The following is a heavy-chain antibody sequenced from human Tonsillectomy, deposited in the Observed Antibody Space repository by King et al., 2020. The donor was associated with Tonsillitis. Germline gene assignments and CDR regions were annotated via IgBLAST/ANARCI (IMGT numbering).Heavy chain of an antibody. CDR2: ISFDGSNK. CDR3: ARERLYSSGWGIDY. Sequence: VQLVESGGGVVQPGRSLSLSCAASGFSFSSNGMHWVRQAPGKGLEWVAVISFDGSNKNYADSVKGRFTISRDNSNNTLFLHMNSLRAEATAVYYCARERLYSSGWGIDYWGQXALLSVSS. D-gene: IGHD6-19*01. CDR1: GFSFSSNG. V-gene: IGHV3-33*05. J-gene: IGHJ4*02.